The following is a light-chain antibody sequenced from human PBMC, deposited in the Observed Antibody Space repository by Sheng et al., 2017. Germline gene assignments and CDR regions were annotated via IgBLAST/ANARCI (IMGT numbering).Light chain of an antibody. Sequence: QSVLTQPPSVSAAPGQRVTISCTGTSSDVGGYNYVSWYQQHPGKVPKLMIYEVTKRPSGVPDRFSGSKSGNTASLTVSGLQAEDEADYYCSSFAGTSNLRVFGGGTKLTVL. J-gene: IGLJ3*02. CDR3: SSFAGTSNLRV. CDR1: SSDVGGYNY. CDR2: EVT. V-gene: IGLV2-8*01.